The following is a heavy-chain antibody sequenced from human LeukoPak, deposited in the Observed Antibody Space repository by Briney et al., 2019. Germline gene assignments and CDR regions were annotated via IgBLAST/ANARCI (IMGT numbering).Heavy chain of an antibody. Sequence: ASVTVSCKASGYTFTGYYMHWVRQAPGQGLEWMGWINPNSGGTNYAQKFQGRVTMTRDTSISTAYMELSRLRSDDTAVYYCARDIAMVPYFDYWGQGTLVTVSS. J-gene: IGHJ4*02. CDR3: ARDIAMVPYFDY. CDR1: GYTFTGYY. D-gene: IGHD5-18*01. CDR2: INPNSGGT. V-gene: IGHV1-2*02.